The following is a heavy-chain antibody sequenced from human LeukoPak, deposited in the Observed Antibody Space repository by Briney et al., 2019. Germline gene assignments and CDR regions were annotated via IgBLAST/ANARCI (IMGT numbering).Heavy chain of an antibody. Sequence: SETLSLTCTVTGGSISSSSYYWGWIRQPPGKGLEWIGSIYYSGSTYYNPSLKSRVTISVDTSKNQFSLKLRSVTAAVTAVYYCARAGDGYNSPTDYWGQGTLVTVSS. CDR3: ARAGDGYNSPTDY. CDR1: GGSISSSSYY. CDR2: IYYSGST. D-gene: IGHD5-24*01. J-gene: IGHJ4*02. V-gene: IGHV4-39*01.